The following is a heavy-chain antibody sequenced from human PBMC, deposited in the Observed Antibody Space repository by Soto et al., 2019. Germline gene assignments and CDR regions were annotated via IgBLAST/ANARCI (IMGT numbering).Heavy chain of an antibody. D-gene: IGHD3-10*01. J-gene: IGHJ4*02. CDR1: NEAFRCSY. CDR3: ARSFMVPVDFFDY. CDR2: IYYSGST. Sequence: SGSLSPTGSVANEAFRCSYWRWHQKSPGKGLEWIGNIYYSGSTNYNPSLKSRVTMSVDTSKNQFTLKLSSVTAADTGVYFCARSFMVPVDFFDYWGQGTPVTVSS. V-gene: IGHV4-59*01.